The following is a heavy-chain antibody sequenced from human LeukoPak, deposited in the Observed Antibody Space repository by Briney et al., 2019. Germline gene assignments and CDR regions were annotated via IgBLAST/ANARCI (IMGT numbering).Heavy chain of an antibody. Sequence: PKASVKVSCKASGYTITSYYMHWVRQAPGQGLEWMGIINPSGGSTSYAQKFQGRVTMTRDTSTSTVYMELSSLRSEDTAVYYCARDVPYSSGWSYYYYYGMDVWGQGTTVTVSS. J-gene: IGHJ6*02. CDR1: GYTITSYY. CDR2: INPSGGST. D-gene: IGHD6-19*01. CDR3: ARDVPYSSGWSYYYYYGMDV. V-gene: IGHV1-46*01.